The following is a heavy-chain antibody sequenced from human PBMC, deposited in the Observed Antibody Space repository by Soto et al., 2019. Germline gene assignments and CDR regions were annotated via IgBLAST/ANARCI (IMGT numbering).Heavy chain of an antibody. CDR3: ARDLDGRWFDP. CDR1: GYTFTGYY. Sequence: ASVKVSCKASGYTFTGYYMHWVRQAPGQGLEWMGWISAYNGNTNYAQKLQGRVTMTTDTSTSTAYMELRSLRSDDTAVYYCARDLDGRWFDPWGQGTLVTVSS. D-gene: IGHD1-26*01. J-gene: IGHJ5*02. V-gene: IGHV1-18*04. CDR2: ISAYNGNT.